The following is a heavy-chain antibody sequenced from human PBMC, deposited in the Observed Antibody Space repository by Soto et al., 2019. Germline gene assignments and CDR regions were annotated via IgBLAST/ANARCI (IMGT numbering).Heavy chain of an antibody. V-gene: IGHV4-59*11. D-gene: IGHD1-26*01. CDR1: GGSISSHY. J-gene: IGHJ4*02. Sequence: QVQLQESGPGLVKPSETLSLTCTVSGGSISSHYWSWIRQPPGKGLEWIGFISYSGSTSYNPSLKRRVTIAVHTSKNQLSLKLSSVTAADTAVYYCARYGGTYYVYWGQGTLVTVSS. CDR3: ARYGGTYYVY. CDR2: ISYSGST.